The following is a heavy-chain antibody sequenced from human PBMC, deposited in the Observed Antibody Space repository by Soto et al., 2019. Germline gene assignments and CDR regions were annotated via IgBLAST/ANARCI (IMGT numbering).Heavy chain of an antibody. V-gene: IGHV1-18*01. Sequence: ASVKVSCKASGYPFTSYGISWVRQAPGQGLEWMGWISAYNGNTNYVQKLQGRATMTADTSTSTAYMELRSLRSDDTAVYYCARDVQWLVRSQHYYGMDVWGQGTTVTVSS. CDR3: ARDVQWLVRSQHYYGMDV. CDR1: GYPFTSYG. J-gene: IGHJ6*02. CDR2: ISAYNGNT. D-gene: IGHD6-19*01.